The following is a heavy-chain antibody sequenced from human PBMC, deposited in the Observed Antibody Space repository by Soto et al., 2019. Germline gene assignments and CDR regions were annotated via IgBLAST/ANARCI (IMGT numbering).Heavy chain of an antibody. CDR2: ISSSSSFK. D-gene: IGHD3-22*01. CDR1: GFSLRNYT. Sequence: PGGSLRLSCAASGFSLRNYTMNWVRQAPGKGLEWVSSISSSSSFKYYADSLKGRFTISRDNAKNSLYLQMNSLRAEDTAVYYCARDDLYDSSGYEYWGQGTLVTVSS. CDR3: ARDDLYDSSGYEY. J-gene: IGHJ4*02. V-gene: IGHV3-21*01.